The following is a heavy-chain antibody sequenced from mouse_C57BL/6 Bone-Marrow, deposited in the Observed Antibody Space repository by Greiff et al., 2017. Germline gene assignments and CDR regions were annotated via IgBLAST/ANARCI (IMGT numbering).Heavy chain of an antibody. D-gene: IGHD2-3*01. J-gene: IGHJ3*01. CDR1: GFNIKDYY. CDR2: IDPEDGDT. V-gene: IGHV14-1*01. Sequence: VQLQQSGAELVRPGASVKLSCTASGFNIKDYYMHWVKQRPEQGLEWIGRIDPEDGDTEYAPKFQGKATMTADTSSNTAHLQLSSLTSEDTAVYYCTTPRWFGWFAYWGQGTLVTVSA. CDR3: TTPRWFGWFAY.